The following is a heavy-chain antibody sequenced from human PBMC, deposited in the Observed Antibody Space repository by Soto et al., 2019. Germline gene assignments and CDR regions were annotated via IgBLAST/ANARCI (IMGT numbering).Heavy chain of an antibody. CDR3: ARVGGWYVPDY. D-gene: IGHD6-19*01. CDR2: INAGNGNT. Sequence: QVQLVQAGAEEKKPGASVKVSCKASGDTFTSYAMHWVRQAPGQRLEWMGWINAGNGNTKYSQQFQGRVTITRDTSASTDYMELSSLRSEDTAVYYCARVGGWYVPDYWGQGTLVTVSS. CDR1: GDTFTSYA. J-gene: IGHJ4*02. V-gene: IGHV1-3*05.